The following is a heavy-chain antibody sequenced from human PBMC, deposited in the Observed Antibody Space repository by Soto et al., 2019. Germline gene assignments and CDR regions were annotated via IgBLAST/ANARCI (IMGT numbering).Heavy chain of an antibody. CDR1: GGSISSYY. D-gene: IGHD3-10*01. V-gene: IGHV4-59*01. CDR2: IYYSGST. Sequence: QVQLQESGPGLVKPSETLSLTCTVSGGSISSYYWSWIRQPPGKGLEWIGYIYYSGSTNYNPSLKGRVTIAVDTSKNQFSLKLSSVTAADTAVYYCARAVSGSYYNQHFDYWGQGTLVTVSS. CDR3: ARAVSGSYYNQHFDY. J-gene: IGHJ4*02.